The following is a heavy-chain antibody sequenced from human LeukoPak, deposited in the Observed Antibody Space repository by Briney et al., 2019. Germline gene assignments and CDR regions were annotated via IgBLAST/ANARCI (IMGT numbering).Heavy chain of an antibody. CDR1: GYTFTGYY. J-gene: IGHJ3*02. CDR2: INPNSGGT. Sequence: ASVKVSCKASGYTFTGYYMHWVRQAPGQGLEWMGWINPNSGGTNYAQKLQGRVTMTRDTSISTAYMELSRLRSDDTAVYYCARDIVVVPAANDAFDIWGQGTMVTVSS. V-gene: IGHV1-2*02. D-gene: IGHD2-2*01. CDR3: ARDIVVVPAANDAFDI.